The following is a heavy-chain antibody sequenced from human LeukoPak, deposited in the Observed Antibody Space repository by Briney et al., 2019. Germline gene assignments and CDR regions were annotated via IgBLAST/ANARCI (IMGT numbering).Heavy chain of an antibody. D-gene: IGHD4-23*01. CDR1: GFMFNIYS. CDR2: ISSGHI. Sequence: PGGSLRLSCSTSGFMFNIYSMNWVRQAPGKGLEWVSSISSGHIYYADSFKGRFIISRDTAKNSVDLQMDSLRAEDTAVYYCARGAKWELGYYFDYWGQGTVVAVSS. J-gene: IGHJ4*02. V-gene: IGHV3-21*01. CDR3: ARGAKWELGYYFDY.